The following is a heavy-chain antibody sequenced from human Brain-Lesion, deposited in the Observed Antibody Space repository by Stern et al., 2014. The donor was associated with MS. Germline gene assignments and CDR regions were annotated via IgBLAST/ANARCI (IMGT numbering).Heavy chain of an antibody. D-gene: IGHD5-24*01. CDR1: GGSISRSTYY. J-gene: IGHJ4*02. Sequence: QVQLVQSGPGLVKPSETLSLTCTVSGGSISRSTYYWGWIRQPPGKGLEWIGNIYYSGTTYYDPSLKSPVTISVHAATTQFSLKLTSVTAADTAVYYCARLTGIIDSWGQGTLVAVSS. CDR2: IYYSGTT. V-gene: IGHV4-39*01. CDR3: ARLTGIIDS.